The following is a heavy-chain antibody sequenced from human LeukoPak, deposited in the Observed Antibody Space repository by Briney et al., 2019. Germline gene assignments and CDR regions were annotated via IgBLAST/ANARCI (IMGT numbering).Heavy chain of an antibody. V-gene: IGHV3-48*04. Sequence: GGSLRLSCAASGFTFSSYAMSWVRQAPGKGLEWVSYISSSSGTIYYAHSVKGRFTISRDNAKNSLFLQMNSLRAEDTAVYYCARDTRITENYGMDVWGQGTTVTVSS. D-gene: IGHD1-20*01. CDR3: ARDTRITENYGMDV. CDR2: ISSSSGTI. J-gene: IGHJ6*02. CDR1: GFTFSSYA.